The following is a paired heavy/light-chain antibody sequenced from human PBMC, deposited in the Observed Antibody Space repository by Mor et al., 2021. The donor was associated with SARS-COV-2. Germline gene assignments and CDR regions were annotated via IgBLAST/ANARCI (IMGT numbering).Heavy chain of an antibody. Sequence: QVQLVQSGAEVTKPGASVKVSCKASGYTFTSYDINWVRQTTGQGLEWMGWMNPESGNTGYAQKFQGRVTMTRSTSISTAYMELSSLRPEDTAVYYCVRDGYCSGSSCQRGGYNWFDPWGQGTLVTVSS. CDR1: GYTFTSYD. CDR2: MNPESGNT. D-gene: IGHD2-15*01. J-gene: IGHJ5*02. CDR3: VRDGYCSGSSCQRGGYNWFDP. V-gene: IGHV1-8*01.
Light chain of an antibody. Sequence: QSALTQPPSASGSPGQSVTISCTGTSSDIGGYDYVSWYQQHPGKAPKLMIYEVSKRPSGVPDRFSGSKSGNTASLTVSGLQTADEADYYCSSYAGTNNFYVFGTGTKVTVL. V-gene: IGLV2-8*01. CDR1: SSDIGGYDY. CDR2: EVS. CDR3: SSYAGTNNFYV. J-gene: IGLJ1*01.